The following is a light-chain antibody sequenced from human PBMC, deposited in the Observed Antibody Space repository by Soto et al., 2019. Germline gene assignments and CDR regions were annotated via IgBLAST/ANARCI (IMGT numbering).Light chain of an antibody. CDR2: NDD. CDR1: ISNIGKDT. V-gene: IGLV1-44*01. Sequence: QSVLTQPPSVSGTPGLRVIISCSWGISNIGKDTVNWYQLLPVTAPKLLMFNDDKRPSVVPDRFSGSRSVTSASLAISGLQSYDAAVYFCSTWADSLNGWVFGGGTKLTVL. CDR3: STWADSLNGWV. J-gene: IGLJ3*02.